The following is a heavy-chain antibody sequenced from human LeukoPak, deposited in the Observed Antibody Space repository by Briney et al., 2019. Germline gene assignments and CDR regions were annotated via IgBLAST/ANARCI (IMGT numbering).Heavy chain of an antibody. CDR3: ARHDMKDGNPDYYYYNLDV. CDR1: GGSISSGGYY. J-gene: IGHJ6*02. V-gene: IGHV4-31*03. Sequence: NPSQTLSLTCTVSGGSISSGGYYWSWIRQHPGKGLEWIGYIYYSGNTKYNPSLKSRVTISVDPSKNQFSLKVSSVTAADTAVYYCARHDMKDGNPDYYYYNLDVWGQGTTVTVSS. D-gene: IGHD1-1*01. CDR2: IYYSGNT.